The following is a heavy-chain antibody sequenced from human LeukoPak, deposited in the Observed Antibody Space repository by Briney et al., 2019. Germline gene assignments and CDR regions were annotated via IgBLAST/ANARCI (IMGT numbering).Heavy chain of an antibody. CDR3: AKATDSSGNPLVVY. CDR2: ISWNSGSI. CDR1: GFTFDDYA. Sequence: GGSLRLSCAASGFTFDDYAMHWVRQAPGKGLEWVSGISWNSGSIGYADSVKGRFTISRDNAKNSLYLQMNSLIAEDTALYYWAKATDSSGNPLVVYWAKGPLFTVS. D-gene: IGHD3-22*01. J-gene: IGHJ4*02. V-gene: IGHV3-9*01.